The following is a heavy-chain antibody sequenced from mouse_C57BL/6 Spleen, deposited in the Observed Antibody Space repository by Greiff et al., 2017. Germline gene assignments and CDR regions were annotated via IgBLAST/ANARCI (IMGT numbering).Heavy chain of an antibody. Sequence: QVTLKESGPGILQPSQTLSLTCPFSGFPLSTFGMGVGWIRQLSGKGLEWLAHIWWDDDKYYNPALKSRLTLSKDPSKNQVFLRSADVHTADTATYYCARLLYDYGEDYAMDYWGQGTSVTVSS. J-gene: IGHJ4*01. CDR1: GFPLSTFGMG. CDR3: ARLLYDYGEDYAMDY. D-gene: IGHD2-4*01. V-gene: IGHV8-8*01. CDR2: IWWDDDK.